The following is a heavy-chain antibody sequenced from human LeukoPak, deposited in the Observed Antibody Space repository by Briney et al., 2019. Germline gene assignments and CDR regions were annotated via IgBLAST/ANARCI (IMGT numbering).Heavy chain of an antibody. CDR1: GFTFSNYW. J-gene: IGHJ4*02. V-gene: IGHV3-7*05. Sequence: GGSLRLSCVASGFTFSNYWMTWVRQAPGKGLQWVANIRQDGNERYFVDSVKGRFTISRDNAKNSLYLQMNSLRAENTAVYYCARLVAGARITYWGQGTLVTVSS. D-gene: IGHD6-19*01. CDR2: IRQDGNER. CDR3: ARLVAGARITY.